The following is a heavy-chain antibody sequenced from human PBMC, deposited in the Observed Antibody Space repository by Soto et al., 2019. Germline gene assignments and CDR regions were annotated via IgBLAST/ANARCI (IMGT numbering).Heavy chain of an antibody. CDR1: GDSVSSNSVA. CDR2: TNYRSKWYD. Sequence: SQTLSLTCAISGDSVSSNSVAWNWIRQSPSRGLEWLGRTNYRSKWYDDYAVSVKSRITINSDTSKNQFSLQLNSVTPEDTAVYYCAREPLDIVVVPAAIGTDNYYYYYGMDVWGQGTRVTVSS. V-gene: IGHV6-1*01. D-gene: IGHD2-2*01. J-gene: IGHJ6*02. CDR3: AREPLDIVVVPAAIGTDNYYYYYGMDV.